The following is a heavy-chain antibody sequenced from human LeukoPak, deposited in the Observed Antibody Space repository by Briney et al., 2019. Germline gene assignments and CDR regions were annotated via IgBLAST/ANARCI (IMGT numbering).Heavy chain of an antibody. V-gene: IGHV3-48*03. CDR1: TFTFSTYG. CDR3: ERGSVGGSHFDY. J-gene: IGHJ4*02. Sequence: PGGCLRLSCSASTFTFSTYGITWVRQAPGKGLEWVSYISGSGHSKYHADSVKGRFTISRDNGKNSVYLLMNSLRAEDTAVYYCERGSVGGSHFDYWGQGTVVTVSS. D-gene: IGHD3-3*01. CDR2: ISGSGHSK.